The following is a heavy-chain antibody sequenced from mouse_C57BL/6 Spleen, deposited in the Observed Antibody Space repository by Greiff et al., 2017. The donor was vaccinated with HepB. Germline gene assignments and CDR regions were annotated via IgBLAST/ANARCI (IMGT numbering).Heavy chain of an antibody. CDR1: GYTFTSYW. Sequence: VQLQQSGAELVKPGASVKLSCKASGYTFTSYWMHWVKQRPGRGLEWIGRIDPNSGGTKYNEKFKSKATLTVDKPSSTAYMQLSSLTSEDSAVYFYARSLDGYYNYAMDYWGQGTSVTVSS. J-gene: IGHJ4*01. V-gene: IGHV1-72*01. CDR2: IDPNSGGT. D-gene: IGHD2-3*01. CDR3: ARSLDGYYNYAMDY.